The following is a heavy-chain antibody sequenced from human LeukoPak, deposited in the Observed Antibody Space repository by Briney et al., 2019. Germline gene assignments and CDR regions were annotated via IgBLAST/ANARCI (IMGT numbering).Heavy chain of an antibody. Sequence: GESLKISCKASGYSFTNYWIGWVRQMPGKGLEWIGIIYPSDSDTRYSPSFQGQVTISVDKSISTAYLQWSSLKASDTAMYYCARHSVPGLYYFFYYMDVWGKGTTVTVSS. V-gene: IGHV5-51*01. CDR1: GYSFTNYW. CDR3: ARHSVPGLYYFFYYMDV. D-gene: IGHD2-2*01. CDR2: IYPSDSDT. J-gene: IGHJ6*03.